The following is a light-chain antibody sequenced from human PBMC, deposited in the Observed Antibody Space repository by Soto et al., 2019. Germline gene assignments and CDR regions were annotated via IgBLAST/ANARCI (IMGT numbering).Light chain of an antibody. CDR2: KAS. V-gene: IGKV1-5*03. CDR3: QQYGSYSPWT. Sequence: DIQMTQSPSTLSASVGDSVTITCRASQSIGSWLAWYQQKPGKAPKLLIYKASSLESGVPSRFSGSGSGTEFTLTISSLQPDDFASYYCQQYGSYSPWTFGQGTKVEIK. CDR1: QSIGSW. J-gene: IGKJ1*01.